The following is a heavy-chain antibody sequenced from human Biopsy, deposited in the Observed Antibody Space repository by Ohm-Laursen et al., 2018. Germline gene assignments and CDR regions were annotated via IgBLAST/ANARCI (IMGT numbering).Heavy chain of an antibody. D-gene: IGHD3-10*01. CDR2: ISEDGTNK. V-gene: IGHV3-30*18. Sequence: SLRLSCSASGVTFSRYGMHWVRQAPGKGLEWVASISEDGTNKYYEDSVKGRFTVSRDNSKNTLYLQMNSLRAEDTAVFYCAKDRGVARTYYYYPYGMDVWGQGTTVTVSS. CDR3: AKDRGVARTYYYYPYGMDV. J-gene: IGHJ6*02. CDR1: GVTFSRYG.